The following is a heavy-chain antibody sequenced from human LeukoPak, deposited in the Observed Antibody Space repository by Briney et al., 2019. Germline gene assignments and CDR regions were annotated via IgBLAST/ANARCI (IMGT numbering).Heavy chain of an antibody. D-gene: IGHD6-13*01. V-gene: IGHV4-59*01. J-gene: IGHJ6*03. CDR1: GGSISSYY. CDR3: ARGYEYSSSWYGYYYYYYYMDV. Sequence: PSETLSLTCTVSGGSISSYYWSWIRQPPGKGLEWIGYIYYSGSTNYNPSLKSRVTISVDTSKNQFSLKLSSVTAADTAVYYCARGYEYSSSWYGYYYYYYYMDVWGKGTTATISS. CDR2: IYYSGST.